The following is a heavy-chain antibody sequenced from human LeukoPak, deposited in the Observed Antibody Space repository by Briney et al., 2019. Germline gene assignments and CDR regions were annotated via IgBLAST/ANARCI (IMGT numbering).Heavy chain of an antibody. V-gene: IGHV1-2*02. CDR3: ATDRAYCGGDCYPTVFDY. J-gene: IGHJ4*02. Sequence: ASVNVSCKASGYTFTGYYMHWVRQAPGQGLEWMGWINPNSGGTNYAQKFQGRVTMTRDTSISTAYMELSRLRSDDTAVYYCATDRAYCGGDCYPTVFDYWGQGTLVTVSS. CDR2: INPNSGGT. D-gene: IGHD2-21*02. CDR1: GYTFTGYY.